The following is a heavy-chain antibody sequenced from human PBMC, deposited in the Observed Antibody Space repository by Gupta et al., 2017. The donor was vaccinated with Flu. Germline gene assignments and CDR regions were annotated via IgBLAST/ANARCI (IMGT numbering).Heavy chain of an antibody. CDR2: INTEGSNT. D-gene: IGHD3-9*01. J-gene: IGHJ6*02. CDR3: TRARYGSTYGMDV. Sequence: VRQAPGKGPVWVSFINTEGSNTAYADSVKGRFTISRDNAKNTLYLEMNSLRVEDTAVYYCTRARYGSTYGMDVWGQGTTVTVSS. V-gene: IGHV3-74*01.